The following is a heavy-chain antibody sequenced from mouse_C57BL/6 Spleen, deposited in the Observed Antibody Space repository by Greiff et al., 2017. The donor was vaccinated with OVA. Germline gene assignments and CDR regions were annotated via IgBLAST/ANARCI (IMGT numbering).Heavy chain of an antibody. CDR1: GFSLTSYG. V-gene: IGHV2-2*01. Sequence: VQRVESGPGLVQPSQSLSITCTVSGFSLTSYGVHWVRQSPGKGLEWLGVIWRGGSTDYNAAFISRLSISKDNSKSQVFFKMNSLQADDTAIYYCARNPLYYGSREGWYFDVWGTGTTVTVSS. J-gene: IGHJ1*03. D-gene: IGHD1-1*01. CDR3: ARNPLYYGSREGWYFDV. CDR2: IWRGGST.